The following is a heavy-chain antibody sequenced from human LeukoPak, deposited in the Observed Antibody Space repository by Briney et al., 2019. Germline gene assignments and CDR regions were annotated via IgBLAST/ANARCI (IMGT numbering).Heavy chain of an antibody. J-gene: IGHJ4*02. CDR2: INHSGST. CDR1: GGSFSGYY. D-gene: IGHD3-16*01. Sequence: SETLSLTCAVYGGSFSGYYWSWIRQPPGKGLEWIGEINHSGSTNYNPSLKSRVTISVDTSKNQFSLKLSSVTVADTAVYYCVRDQGGAVSYWGQGTLVTVSS. CDR3: VRDQGGAVSY. V-gene: IGHV4-34*01.